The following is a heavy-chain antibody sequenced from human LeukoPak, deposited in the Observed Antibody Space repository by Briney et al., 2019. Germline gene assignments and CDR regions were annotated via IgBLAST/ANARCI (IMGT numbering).Heavy chain of an antibody. V-gene: IGHV4-61*01. CDR3: ARASITMIVLPDWFDP. Sequence: SETLSLTCTVSGGSVSSGSYYWSWIRQPPGKGLEWIGYIYYSGSTNYNPSLKSRVTISVDTSKNQFSLRLSSVTAADTAVYYCARASITMIVLPDWFDPWGQGTLVTVSS. CDR2: IYYSGST. J-gene: IGHJ5*02. CDR1: GGSVSSGSYY. D-gene: IGHD3-22*01.